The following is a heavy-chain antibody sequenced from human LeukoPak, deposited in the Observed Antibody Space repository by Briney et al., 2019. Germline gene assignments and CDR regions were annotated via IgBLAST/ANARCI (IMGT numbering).Heavy chain of an antibody. Sequence: ASVKVSCKASGGTFISYAISWVRQAPGQGLEWMGGIIPIFGTANYAQKFQGRVTITADESTSTAYMELSSLRSEDTAVYYCAIFGVVSGDYFDYWGQGTLVTVSS. J-gene: IGHJ4*02. CDR3: AIFGVVSGDYFDY. CDR1: GGTFISYA. V-gene: IGHV1-69*01. CDR2: IIPIFGTA. D-gene: IGHD3-3*01.